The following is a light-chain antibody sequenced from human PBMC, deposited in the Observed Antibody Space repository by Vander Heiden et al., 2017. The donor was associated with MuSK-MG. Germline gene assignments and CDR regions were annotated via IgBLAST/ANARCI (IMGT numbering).Light chain of an antibody. V-gene: IGLV2-14*01. J-gene: IGLJ2*01. CDR2: EVS. CDR1: SSDVGGYNY. CDR3: SSYTSSSRV. Sequence: QSALTPHASVSGSPGQSITISCTGTSSDVGGYNYVSWYQQHPGKAPKLMIYEVSNRPSGVSNRFSGSKSGNTASLTISGLQAEDEADYYCSSYTSSSRVFGGGTKLTVL.